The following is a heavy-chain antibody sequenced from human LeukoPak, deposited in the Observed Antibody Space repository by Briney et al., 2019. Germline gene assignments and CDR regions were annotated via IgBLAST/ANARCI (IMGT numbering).Heavy chain of an antibody. CDR2: IYYSGST. J-gene: IGHJ4*02. Sequence: SETLSLTCTVSGGSISSSSYYWGWIRQPPGKGLEWIGSIYYSGSTYYNPSLKSRVTISVDTSKNQFPLKLSSVTAADTAVYYCARHTSHFDYWGQGTLVTVSS. D-gene: IGHD2-2*01. V-gene: IGHV4-39*06. CDR1: GGSISSSSYY. CDR3: ARHTSHFDY.